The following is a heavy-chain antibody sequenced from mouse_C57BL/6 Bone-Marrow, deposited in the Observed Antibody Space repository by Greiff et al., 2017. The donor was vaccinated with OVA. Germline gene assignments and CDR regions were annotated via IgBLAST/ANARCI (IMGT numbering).Heavy chain of an antibody. Sequence: VQLQQSGPELVKPGASVKISCKASGYSFTGYYMNWVKQSPEKSLEWIGEINPSTGGTTYNQKFKAKATLTVDKSSSTAYMQLKSLTSEDSAVYYGARGGTRPFAYWGQGTLVTVSA. D-gene: IGHD4-1*01. CDR2: INPSTGGT. CDR3: ARGGTRPFAY. CDR1: GYSFTGYY. V-gene: IGHV1-42*01. J-gene: IGHJ3*01.